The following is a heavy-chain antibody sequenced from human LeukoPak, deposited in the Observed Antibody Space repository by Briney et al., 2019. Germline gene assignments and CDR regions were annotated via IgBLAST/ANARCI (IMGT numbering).Heavy chain of an antibody. CDR2: INTGTGNP. CDR3: ARAVTGYYPYYFDS. CDR1: GYTFTSYA. J-gene: IGHJ4*02. D-gene: IGHD3-9*01. V-gene: IGHV7-4-1*02. Sequence: ASVKVSCKASGYTFTSYAMNWVRQAPGQWLEWMGWINTGTGNPTYAQGFTGRFVFSLDTSVSTAYLQISSLKAEDTAVYYCARAVTGYYPYYFDSWGQGTLVTVSS.